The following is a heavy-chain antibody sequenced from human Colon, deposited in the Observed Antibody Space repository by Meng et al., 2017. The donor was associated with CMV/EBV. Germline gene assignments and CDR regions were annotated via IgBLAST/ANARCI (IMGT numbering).Heavy chain of an antibody. Sequence: GGSLRLSCALSGFTFTNYDMTRVRQAPGKGLEWVSAISGSGGSTYYADSVKGRFTISRDNSKNTLYLQMNSLRAEDTAVYYCAKHGGGEDWGQGTLVTVSS. CDR1: GFTFTNYD. J-gene: IGHJ4*02. CDR3: AKHGGGED. CDR2: ISGSGGST. V-gene: IGHV3-23*01. D-gene: IGHD2-21*01.